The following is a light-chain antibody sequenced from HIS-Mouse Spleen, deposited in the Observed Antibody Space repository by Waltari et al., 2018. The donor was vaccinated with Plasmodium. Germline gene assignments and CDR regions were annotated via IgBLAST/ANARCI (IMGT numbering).Light chain of an antibody. V-gene: IGKV1-5*03. Sequence: DIQMNPSPSPLSSFVGDKITITCRARQSVSSWFAWYQQKPGKAPKLLIYKASSLESGVPSRFSGSGSGTEFTLTISSLQPDDFATYYCQQYNSYSWTFGQGTKVEIK. CDR1: QSVSSW. CDR2: KAS. J-gene: IGKJ1*01. CDR3: QQYNSYSWT.